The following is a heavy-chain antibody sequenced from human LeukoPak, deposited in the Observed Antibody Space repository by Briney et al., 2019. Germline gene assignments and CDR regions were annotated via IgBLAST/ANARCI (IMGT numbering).Heavy chain of an antibody. CDR2: IYYSGST. CDR1: GDFISRSSYY. V-gene: IGHV4-61*01. J-gene: IGHJ6*02. Sequence: PSETLSLTCTVSGDFISRSSYYWSWTRQPPGKGLEWIGYIYYSGSTNYNPSLKSRVTISVDTSKNQFSLKLSSVTAADTAVYYCARGYGWLRLSHYGMDVWGQGTTVTVSS. D-gene: IGHD5-12*01. CDR3: ARGYGWLRLSHYGMDV.